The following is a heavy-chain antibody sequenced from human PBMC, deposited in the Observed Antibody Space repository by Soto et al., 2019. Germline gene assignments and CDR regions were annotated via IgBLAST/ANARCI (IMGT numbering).Heavy chain of an antibody. V-gene: IGHV3-30-3*01. CDR3: ATSEIGHSSGWYRYYYYYGMDV. CDR1: GFTFSSYA. J-gene: IGHJ6*02. Sequence: QVQLVESGGGVVQPGRSLRLSCAASGFTFSSYAMHWVRQAPGKGLEWVAVISYDGSNKYYADSVKGRFTISRDNSKNTLYLQMNSLRAEDTAVYYCATSEIGHSSGWYRYYYYYGMDVWGQGTTVTVSS. D-gene: IGHD6-19*01. CDR2: ISYDGSNK.